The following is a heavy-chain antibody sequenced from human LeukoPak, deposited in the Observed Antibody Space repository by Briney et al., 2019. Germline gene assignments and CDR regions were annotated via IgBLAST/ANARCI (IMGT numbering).Heavy chain of an antibody. CDR3: AKDGRRWLVYYFDY. Sequence: GGSLRLSCAASGFTFSSYGMHWVRQAPGKGLEWVAFIRYDGSNKYYADSVKGRFTISRDNSKNTLYLQMNSLRAEDTAVYYCAKDGRRWLVYYFDYWGQGTLVTVSS. V-gene: IGHV3-30*02. CDR1: GFTFSSYG. D-gene: IGHD6-19*01. J-gene: IGHJ4*02. CDR2: IRYDGSNK.